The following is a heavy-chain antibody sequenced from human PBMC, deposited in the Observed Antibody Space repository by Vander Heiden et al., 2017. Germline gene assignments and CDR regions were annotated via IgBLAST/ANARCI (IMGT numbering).Heavy chain of an antibody. D-gene: IGHD1-1*01. CDR3: TADRNRISTTLDY. CDR2: IKSKSDGGTT. Sequence: EVQLVESGGGLVKPGGSLRLSCGASGFTFSDAWVTWVRQAPGKGLEWVGRIKSKSDGGTTDYAAPVKGRFTISRDDSKDTMYLQLNRLKTEDTAVYYCTADRNRISTTLDYWGRGTLVTVYS. V-gene: IGHV3-15*01. J-gene: IGHJ4*02. CDR1: GFTFSDAW.